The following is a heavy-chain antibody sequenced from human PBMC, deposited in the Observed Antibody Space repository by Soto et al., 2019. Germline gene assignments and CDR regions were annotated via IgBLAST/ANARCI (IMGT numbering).Heavy chain of an antibody. D-gene: IGHD5-12*01. V-gene: IGHV4-39*01. Sequence: PSETLSLTCTVSGGSISSSSYYWGWIRQPPGKGLEWIGSIYYSGSTYYNPSLKSRVTISVDTSKNQFSLKLSSVTAADTAVYYCARLNPRPPVAMRSLDYYYYGMDVWGQGTTVTVSS. CDR1: GGSISSSSYY. J-gene: IGHJ6*02. CDR2: IYYSGST. CDR3: ARLNPRPPVAMRSLDYYYYGMDV.